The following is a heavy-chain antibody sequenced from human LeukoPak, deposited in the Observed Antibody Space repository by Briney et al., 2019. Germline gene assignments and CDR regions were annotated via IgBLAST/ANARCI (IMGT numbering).Heavy chain of an antibody. V-gene: IGHV4-31*03. CDR1: GGSISSGGYH. CDR2: IYYSGNT. Sequence: SETLSLTCTVSGGSISSGGYHWSWIRQHPGTGLEWIGYIYYSGNTYYNPSLKSRVTISVDTSKNQFSLKLSSVTAADTAVYYCARGRAGGAFDIWGQGTMVTVSS. CDR3: ARGRAGGAFDI. J-gene: IGHJ3*02. D-gene: IGHD3-10*01.